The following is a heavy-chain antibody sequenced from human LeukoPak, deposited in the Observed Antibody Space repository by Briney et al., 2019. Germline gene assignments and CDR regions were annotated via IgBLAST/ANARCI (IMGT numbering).Heavy chain of an antibody. V-gene: IGHV4-61*01. CDR2: IYYSGST. D-gene: IGHD6-19*01. CDR3: ARTAVAGIDY. CDR1: GGSISSSSYY. Sequence: PSETLSLTCTVSGGSISSSSYYWSWIRQPPGKGLEWIGYIYYSGSTNYNPSLKSRVTISVDTSKNQFSLKLSSVTAADTAVYYCARTAVAGIDYWGQGTLVTVSS. J-gene: IGHJ4*02.